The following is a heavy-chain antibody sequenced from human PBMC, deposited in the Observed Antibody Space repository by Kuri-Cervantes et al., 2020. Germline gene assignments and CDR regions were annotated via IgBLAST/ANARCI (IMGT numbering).Heavy chain of an antibody. CDR2: INHSGST. D-gene: IGHD3-22*01. CDR3: ARPRRSSGSAFDI. Sequence: SETLSLTCTVYGGSFSGHYWSWIRQPPGKGLEWIGEINHSGSTNYNQSLKSRVTMSLDTSKNQFSLKLSSVTAADTAVYYCARPRRSSGSAFDIWGQGTMVTVSS. V-gene: IGHV4-34*01. CDR1: GGSFSGHY. J-gene: IGHJ3*02.